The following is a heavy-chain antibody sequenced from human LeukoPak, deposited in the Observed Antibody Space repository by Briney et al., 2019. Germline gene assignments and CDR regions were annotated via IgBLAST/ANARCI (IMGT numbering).Heavy chain of an antibody. J-gene: IGHJ4*02. V-gene: IGHV1-18*01. CDR1: DYTFTSYG. Sequence: ASVKVSCKASDYTFTSYGISWVRQAPGQGLEWLGWISAYNGNTNYAQKLQGRVTMTTDTSTSTAYMELRSLRSDDTAVYYCARDRGIAAAGTEDYWGQGTLVTVSS. CDR2: ISAYNGNT. D-gene: IGHD6-13*01. CDR3: ARDRGIAAAGTEDY.